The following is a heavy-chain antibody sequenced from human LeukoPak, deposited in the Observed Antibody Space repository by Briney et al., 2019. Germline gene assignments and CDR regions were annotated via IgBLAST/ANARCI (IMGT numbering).Heavy chain of an antibody. CDR2: IYYSGSA. J-gene: IGHJ2*01. CDR1: GGSISSYY. CDR3: ARMSIWYFDL. D-gene: IGHD3-3*02. V-gene: IGHV4-39*01. Sequence: PSETLSLTCTVSGGSISSYYWGWIRQPPGKGLEWIGSIYYSGSAYYNPSLKSRVTISVDTSKDQFSLKLSSVTAADTAVYYCARMSIWYFDLWGRGTLVTVSS.